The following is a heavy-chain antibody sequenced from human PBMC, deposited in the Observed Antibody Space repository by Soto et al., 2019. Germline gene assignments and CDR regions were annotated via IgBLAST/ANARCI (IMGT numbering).Heavy chain of an antibody. Sequence: SGTLSLTFTVSGGSISSYYWSWIRQPPGKGLEWIGYIHHSGSTNYNPSLKSRVTISVDTSKNQFSLKLSSVTAADTAVYYCARDLVVRGVIIGPDHYYARDVWRQGTTLP. CDR3: ARDLVVRGVIIGPDHYYARDV. CDR2: IHHSGST. CDR1: GGSISSYY. V-gene: IGHV4-59*01. D-gene: IGHD3-10*02. J-gene: IGHJ6*02.